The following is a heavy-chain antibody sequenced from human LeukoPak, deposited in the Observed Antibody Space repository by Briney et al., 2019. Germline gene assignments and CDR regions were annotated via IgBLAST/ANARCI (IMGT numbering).Heavy chain of an antibody. J-gene: IGHJ6*04. V-gene: IGHV4-34*01. CDR3: VRGRYSRPCMDV. CDR2: INHSGST. Sequence: SETLSLTCAVYGGSFSGYYWSWIRQPPGKGLEWIGEINHSGSTNYNPSLKSRVTISVDTSKNQFSLKLSSVTAADTAVYYCVRGRYSRPCMDVWGKGTTVTVSS. CDR1: GGSFSGYY. D-gene: IGHD6-13*01.